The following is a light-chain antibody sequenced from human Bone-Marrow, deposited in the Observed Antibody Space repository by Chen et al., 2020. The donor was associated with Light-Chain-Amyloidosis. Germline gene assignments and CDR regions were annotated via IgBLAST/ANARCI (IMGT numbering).Light chain of an antibody. CDR3: QVWDRSSDRPV. CDR2: DDS. J-gene: IGLJ3*02. Sequence: SYLLTQPSSGSVAPGQTATNACGGNNIGSTSVHWYQQTPGQAPLLVAYDDSDRPSGIPERLSGSNSGNTATLTISRVEAGDEADDYCQVWDRSSDRPVFGGGTKLTVL. V-gene: IGLV3-21*02. CDR1: NIGSTS.